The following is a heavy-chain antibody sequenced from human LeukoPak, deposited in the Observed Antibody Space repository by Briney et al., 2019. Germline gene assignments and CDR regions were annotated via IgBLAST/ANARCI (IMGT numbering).Heavy chain of an antibody. CDR2: FDPEDGET. Sequence: ASVKVSCKVSGYTLTELSMHWVRQAPGKGLEWMGGFDPEDGETIYAQKFQGRVTMTEDTSTDTAYMELGSLRSEDTAVYYCATPAELEVVNAFDYWGQGTLVTVSS. J-gene: IGHJ4*02. CDR1: GYTLTELS. D-gene: IGHD1-1*01. V-gene: IGHV1-24*01. CDR3: ATPAELEVVNAFDY.